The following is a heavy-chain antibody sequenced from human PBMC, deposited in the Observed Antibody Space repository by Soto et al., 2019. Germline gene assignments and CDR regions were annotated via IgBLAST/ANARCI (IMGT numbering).Heavy chain of an antibody. CDR2: IYWDDDK. D-gene: IGHD3-3*01. CDR1: GFSLTTSGVG. CDR3: AHRVLRTVFGLVTTTAIYFDF. Sequence: QITLNESGPTVVRPTETLTLTCRFSGFSLTTSGVGVGWVRQSPGKAPEWLALIYWDDDKRYRESLKSRLTITKDTSKTQVVLTVANLDPTDTATYYCAHRVLRTVFGLVTTTAIYFDFWGQGTPVAVSS. J-gene: IGHJ4*02. V-gene: IGHV2-5*02.